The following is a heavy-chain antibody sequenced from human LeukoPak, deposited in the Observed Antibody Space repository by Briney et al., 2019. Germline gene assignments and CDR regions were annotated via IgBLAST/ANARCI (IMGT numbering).Heavy chain of an antibody. CDR3: AKDDSSGYYDY. CDR1: GFTFSSYS. CDR2: ISSSSSYI. D-gene: IGHD3-22*01. J-gene: IGHJ4*02. V-gene: IGHV3-21*01. Sequence: GGSLRLSCAASGFTFSSYSMNWVRQAPGKGLEWVSSISSSSSYIYYADSVKGRFTISRDNAKNSLYLQMNSLRAEDTAVYYCAKDDSSGYYDYWGQGTLVTVSS.